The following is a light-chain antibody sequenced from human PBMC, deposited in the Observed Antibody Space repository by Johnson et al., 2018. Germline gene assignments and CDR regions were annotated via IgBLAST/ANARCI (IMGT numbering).Light chain of an antibody. CDR2: ENN. V-gene: IGLV1-51*02. Sequence: QSVLTQPPSVSAAPGQKVTISCSGSSSNIGNNYVSWYQQLPGTAPKLLIYENNKRPSGIPDRFYGSKSGTSATLGITGLQTGDEADYYCGTLDSSLIAGNVFGTWTKVTVL. CDR1: SSNIGNNY. J-gene: IGLJ1*01. CDR3: GTLDSSLIAGNV.